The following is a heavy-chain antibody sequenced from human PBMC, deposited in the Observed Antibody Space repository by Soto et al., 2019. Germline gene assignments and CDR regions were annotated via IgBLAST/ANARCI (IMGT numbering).Heavy chain of an antibody. D-gene: IGHD1-26*01. CDR1: GYTFTSYT. V-gene: IGHV1-3*01. CDR2: IDAGNGDI. J-gene: IGHJ4*02. CDR3: ARHGPGGSYSDY. Sequence: ASVKVSCKASGYTFTSYTIHWVRQAPGQRLEWMGWIDAGNGDIKYSQKFQGRVAITRDTSARTAYMELSSLRSEDTAVYYCARHGPGGSYSDYWGQGTLVTVSS.